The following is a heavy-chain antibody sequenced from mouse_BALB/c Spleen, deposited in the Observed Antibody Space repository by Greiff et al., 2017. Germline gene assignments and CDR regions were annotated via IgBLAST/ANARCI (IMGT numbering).Heavy chain of an antibody. D-gene: IGHD1-1*01. CDR2: IYPGNSDT. J-gene: IGHJ2*01. Sequence: EVKLVESGTVLARPGASVKMSCKASGYTFTSYWMHWVKQRPGQGLEWIGAIYPGNSDTSYNQKFKGKAKLTAVTSTSTAYMELSSLTNEDSAVYYCTRRDYYGNLDYWGQGTTLTVSS. CDR1: GYTFTSYW. CDR3: TRRDYYGNLDY. V-gene: IGHV1-5*01.